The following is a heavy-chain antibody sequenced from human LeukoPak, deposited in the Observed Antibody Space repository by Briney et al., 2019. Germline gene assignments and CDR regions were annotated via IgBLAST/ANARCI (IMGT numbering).Heavy chain of an antibody. Sequence: SETLSLTCTVSGGSISSYYWSWIRQPPGKGLEWIGYIYYSGSTNYNPSLKSRVTISVDTSKNQFSLKLSSVTAADTAVYYCAGRGSIATRPDDYWGQGTLVTVSS. CDR1: GGSISSYY. CDR3: AGRGSIATRPDDY. J-gene: IGHJ4*02. D-gene: IGHD6-6*01. V-gene: IGHV4-59*01. CDR2: IYYSGST.